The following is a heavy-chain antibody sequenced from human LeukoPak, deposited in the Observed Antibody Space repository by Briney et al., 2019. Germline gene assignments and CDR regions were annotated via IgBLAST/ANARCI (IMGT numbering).Heavy chain of an antibody. CDR1: GFTFEDSA. Sequence: GGSLRLSCAASGFTFEDSAMHWVRQAPGKGLEWVSGISWNSDSIGYGDSVKDRFTISRDNAKNLLFLQMNSLRAEDTAVYYCARMNYVSTGWGAPFDYWGQGTLVTVSS. J-gene: IGHJ4*02. CDR3: ARMNYVSTGWGAPFDY. D-gene: IGHD1-7*01. CDR2: ISWNSDSI. V-gene: IGHV3-9*01.